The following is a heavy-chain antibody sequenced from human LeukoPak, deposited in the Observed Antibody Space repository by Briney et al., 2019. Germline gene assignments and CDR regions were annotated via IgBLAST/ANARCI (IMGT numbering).Heavy chain of an antibody. CDR1: GGSVSSYY. CDR2: IHHSGNRFESGST. D-gene: IGHD6-25*01. CDR3: ARNASSGFFND. Sequence: ASETLSLTCTVSGGSVSSYYWSWIRQPPGKGLEWIGSIHHSGNRFESGSTHYNPSLRSRVTVSADTSKNQFSLTLRSVTAADTAVYFCARNASSGFFNDWGRGTLVTVSS. V-gene: IGHV4-59*04. J-gene: IGHJ1*01.